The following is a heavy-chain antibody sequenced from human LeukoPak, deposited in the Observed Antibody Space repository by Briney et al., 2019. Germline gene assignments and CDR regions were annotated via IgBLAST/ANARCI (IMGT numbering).Heavy chain of an antibody. CDR3: ARASSGWYGNYYYYYYMDV. D-gene: IGHD6-19*01. J-gene: IGHJ6*03. V-gene: IGHV4-39*01. Sequence: SETLSLTCTVSGGSISSSSYYWGWIRQPPGKGLEWIGSIYYSGSTYYNPSLKSRVTISVDTSKNQFSLKLSSVTAADTAVYYCARASSGWYGNYYYYYYMDVWGKGTTVTISS. CDR2: IYYSGST. CDR1: GGSISSSSYY.